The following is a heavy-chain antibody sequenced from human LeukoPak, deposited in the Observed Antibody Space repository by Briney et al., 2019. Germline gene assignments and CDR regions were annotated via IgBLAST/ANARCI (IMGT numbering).Heavy chain of an antibody. J-gene: IGHJ3*02. Sequence: GGSLRLSCAASGFTFSRYSMNWVRQAPGKGLEWVSSISSSSSYIYYADSVKGRFTISRDNAKNSLYLQMNSLRAEDTAVYYCARDKWAGTSAFDIWGQGTMVTVSS. V-gene: IGHV3-21*01. CDR3: ARDKWAGTSAFDI. CDR2: ISSSSSYI. CDR1: GFTFSRYS. D-gene: IGHD6-19*01.